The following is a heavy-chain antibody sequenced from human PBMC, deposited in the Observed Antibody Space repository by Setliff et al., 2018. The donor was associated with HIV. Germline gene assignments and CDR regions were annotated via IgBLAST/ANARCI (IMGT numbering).Heavy chain of an antibody. CDR1: GYTLTELS. D-gene: IGHD3-9*01. J-gene: IGHJ3*02. CDR3: AKDADHYSVTGPPPCAFDI. Sequence: ASVKVSCKLSGYTLTELSMHWVRQAPGEGLEWMGGFDPEDGETIYAEKFQGRVTMTEDTATDTAFMEMSSLRSEDTAVYYCAKDADHYSVTGPPPCAFDIWGQGTMVTVSS. V-gene: IGHV1-24*01. CDR2: FDPEDGET.